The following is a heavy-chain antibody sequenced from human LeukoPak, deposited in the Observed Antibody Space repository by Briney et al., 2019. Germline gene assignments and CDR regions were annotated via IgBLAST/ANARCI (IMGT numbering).Heavy chain of an antibody. Sequence: SETLSLTCAVYGGSFSGYYWNWIRQPPGKGLASIGEINHSGSTNYNPSLKSRVTISVDTSKNQFSLKLSSVTAADTAVYYCARGGRGRAARHFDYWGQGTLVTVSS. V-gene: IGHV4-34*01. J-gene: IGHJ4*02. CDR1: GGSFSGYY. D-gene: IGHD6-6*01. CDR3: ARGGRGRAARHFDY. CDR2: INHSGST.